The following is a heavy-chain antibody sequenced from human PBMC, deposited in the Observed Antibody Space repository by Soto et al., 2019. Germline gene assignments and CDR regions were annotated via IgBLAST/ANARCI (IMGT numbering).Heavy chain of an antibody. CDR2: ISRSSNSI. Sequence: EEQLVESGGGLVKPGGSLRLSCAASDFTFSGYTMSWVRQAPGKGLEWVSSISRSSNSIYYADSVKGRFTISRDNAKNSLYLQMNSLRAEDTAVYYCARSYCTSATCYPAVDFWGQGTLGTVSS. CDR1: DFTFSGYT. D-gene: IGHD2-8*02. CDR3: ARSYCTSATCYPAVDF. V-gene: IGHV3-21*01. J-gene: IGHJ4*02.